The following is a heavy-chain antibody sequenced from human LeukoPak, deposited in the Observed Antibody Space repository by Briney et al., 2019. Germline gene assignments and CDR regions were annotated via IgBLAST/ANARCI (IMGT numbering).Heavy chain of an antibody. V-gene: IGHV3-74*01. J-gene: IGHJ4*02. CDR3: ARGADHGGSYYPD. CDR2: MKTDGTRI. CDR1: GFRFSNSW. Sequence: GGSLRLSCAASGFRFSNSWMYWVRQGPGKGPVWVSRMKTDGTRIEYADSVKGRFTISRDNAKNTLFLQMSSLRVEDTAVYYWARGADHGGSYYPDWGQGTRVTVSS. D-gene: IGHD3-10*01.